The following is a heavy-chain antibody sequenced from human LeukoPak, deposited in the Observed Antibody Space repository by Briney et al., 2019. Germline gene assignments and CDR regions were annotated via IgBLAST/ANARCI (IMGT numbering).Heavy chain of an antibody. CDR3: ARDISDDLSTGDGIWFDP. CDR2: GSAYNGKT. D-gene: IGHD7-27*01. Sequence: ASVGVSGKASAYTFSSYGITWRREAPGQGPEGRGGGSAYNGKTKYAQKFQGRLTVTTDSSTSTAYMELRSLRPDDTAIYYCARDISDDLSTGDGIWFDPWGQGTLVTVSS. CDR1: AYTFSSYG. V-gene: IGHV1-18*01. J-gene: IGHJ5*02.